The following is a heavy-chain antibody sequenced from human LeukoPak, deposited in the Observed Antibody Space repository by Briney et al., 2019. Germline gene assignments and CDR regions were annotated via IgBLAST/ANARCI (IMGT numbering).Heavy chain of an antibody. CDR1: GGSISSGDYY. D-gene: IGHD3-22*01. CDR2: IYYSVST. J-gene: IGHJ4*02. V-gene: IGHV4-30-4*08. CDR3: ASTPEYYDSSGYSDY. Sequence: SQTLSLTCTVSGGSISSGDYYWSWIRQLPGKGLEWIGYIYYSVSTYYNPSLKSRVTISVDTSKTQFSLKLSSVTAADTTVYYCASTPEYYDSSGYSDYWGQGTLVTVSS.